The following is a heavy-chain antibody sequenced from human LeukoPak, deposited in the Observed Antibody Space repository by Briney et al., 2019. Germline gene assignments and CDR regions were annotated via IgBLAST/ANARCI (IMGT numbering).Heavy chain of an antibody. CDR2: IKEDSSEK. J-gene: IGHJ4*02. D-gene: IGHD6-19*01. V-gene: IGHV3-7*01. CDR1: GFTFSNYW. CDR3: TRERDAVAATGALFDY. Sequence: PGGSLRLSCAVSGFTFSNYWMSWVRQAPGKGLEWVANIKEDSSEKYYVDSVKGRLTISRDNAKNSLHLQMNSLRAEDTAVYYCTRERDAVAATGALFDYWGQGTQVTVSS.